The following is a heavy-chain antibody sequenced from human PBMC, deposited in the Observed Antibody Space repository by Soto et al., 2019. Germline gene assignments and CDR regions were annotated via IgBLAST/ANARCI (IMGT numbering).Heavy chain of an antibody. CDR1: GGTFKNNG. CDR2: IIPVFGTT. D-gene: IGHD3-3*01. J-gene: IGHJ4*02. Sequence: QVQLVQSGAEVKKPGSSVKVSCKAPGGTFKNNGISWVRQAPGQGLEWMGGIIPVFGTTNYAQKFQGRLTITADDSTNTGYMELSSLRSEDTAVYYCARENGVAVGTILYYFDYWGQGTLVTVSS. V-gene: IGHV1-69*01. CDR3: ARENGVAVGTILYYFDY.